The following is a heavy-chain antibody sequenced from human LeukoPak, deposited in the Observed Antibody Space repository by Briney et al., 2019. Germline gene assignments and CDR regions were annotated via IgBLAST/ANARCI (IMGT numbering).Heavy chain of an antibody. J-gene: IGHJ4*02. V-gene: IGHV4-39*07. D-gene: IGHD3-10*01. CDR1: GGSIISSGYY. Sequence: SETLSLTCTVSGGSIISSGYYWGWIRQPPGKGLEWIGSISYSGSTYYNPSLKSRVTISVDSSKNQFSLKLSSVTAADTAVYYCARGYFNRRRGYGDYWGQGTLVTVSS. CDR3: ARGYFNRRRGYGDY. CDR2: ISYSGST.